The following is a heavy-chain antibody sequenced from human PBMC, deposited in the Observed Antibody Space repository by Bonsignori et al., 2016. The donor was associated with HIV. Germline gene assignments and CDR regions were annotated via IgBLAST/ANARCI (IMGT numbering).Heavy chain of an antibody. J-gene: IGHJ5*02. D-gene: IGHD5-18*01. CDR3: ARGGQLWLQWFDP. V-gene: IGHV1-69*10. Sequence: SVKVSCRASGGTFSSYAISWVRQAPGQGLEWMGGIIPILGIANYAQKFQGRVTITADKSTSTAYMELSSLRSEDTAVYYCARGGQLWLQWFDPWGQGTLVTVSS. CDR2: IIPILGIA. CDR1: GGTFSSYA.